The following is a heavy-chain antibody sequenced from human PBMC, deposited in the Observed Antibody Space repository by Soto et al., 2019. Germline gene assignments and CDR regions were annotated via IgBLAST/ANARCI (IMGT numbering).Heavy chain of an antibody. V-gene: IGHV1-69*01. J-gene: IGHJ4*02. CDR3: ASDRHHSGFED. Sequence: QVHLVQSGAEVKKPGSSVRVSCKASGGSFSNYAVTWVRQAPGQRLEWMGGITPMFGIANYAQKFQGRVTLTADESTGTAYMELSSLRSDDTATYYCASDRHHSGFEDWGQGALFTVSS. CDR1: GGSFSNYA. CDR2: ITPMFGIA.